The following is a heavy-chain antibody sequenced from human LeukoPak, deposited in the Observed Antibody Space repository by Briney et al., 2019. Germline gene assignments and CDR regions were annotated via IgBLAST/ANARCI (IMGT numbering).Heavy chain of an antibody. D-gene: IGHD3-22*01. Sequence: GGSLRLSCAASGFPLDECAMHCVRQSRGKGLECVSLISWCCCSTYYADCVKGLFPISRDNSKNSLYLQMNSLRAEDTALYSCAKDGGIGYYYDSSGYYPFDYWGQGTLVTVSS. V-gene: IGHV3-43D*03. CDR1: GFPLDECA. J-gene: IGHJ4*02. CDR2: ISWCCCST. CDR3: AKDGGIGYYYDSSGYYPFDY.